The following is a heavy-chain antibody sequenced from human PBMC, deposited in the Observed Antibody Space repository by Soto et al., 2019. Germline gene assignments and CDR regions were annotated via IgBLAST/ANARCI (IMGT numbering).Heavy chain of an antibody. V-gene: IGHV1-2*04. CDR2: INPNSGGT. J-gene: IGHJ6*02. Sequence: ASVKVSFKASGYTFTGYYMHWVRQAPGQGLEWMGWINPNSGGTNYAQKFQGWVTMTRDTSISTAYMELSRLRSDDTAVYYCARELEVVVVPAAPGLRYYGMDVWGQGTTVTVSS. CDR3: ARELEVVVVPAAPGLRYYGMDV. D-gene: IGHD2-2*01. CDR1: GYTFTGYY.